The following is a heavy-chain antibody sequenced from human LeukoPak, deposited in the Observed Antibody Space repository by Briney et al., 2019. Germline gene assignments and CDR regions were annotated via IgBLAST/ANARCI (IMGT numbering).Heavy chain of an antibody. CDR1: GYSFTNYW. CDR3: ARHWPDTAYYYGMDV. V-gene: IGHV5-51*01. Sequence: GESLKISCKGSGYSFTNYWIGWVRQMPGKGLEWMEIIYPGDSDTRYSPSFQGQVTISADKSITTAYLQWSSLKASDTAMYYCARHWPDTAYYYGMDVWGQGTTVTASS. CDR2: IYPGDSDT. J-gene: IGHJ6*02. D-gene: IGHD3-10*01.